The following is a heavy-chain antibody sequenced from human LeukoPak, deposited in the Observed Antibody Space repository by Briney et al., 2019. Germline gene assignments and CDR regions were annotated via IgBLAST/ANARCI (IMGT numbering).Heavy chain of an antibody. CDR1: GGTFSSYA. D-gene: IGHD2-21*02. Sequence: ASVKVSCEASGGTFSSYAISWVRQAPGQGLEWMGRIIPILGIANYAQKFQGRVTITADKSTSTAYMELSSLRSEDTAVYYCAREKVVVVTAAIFDYWGQGTLVTVSS. CDR2: IIPILGIA. CDR3: AREKVVVVTAAIFDY. J-gene: IGHJ4*02. V-gene: IGHV1-69*04.